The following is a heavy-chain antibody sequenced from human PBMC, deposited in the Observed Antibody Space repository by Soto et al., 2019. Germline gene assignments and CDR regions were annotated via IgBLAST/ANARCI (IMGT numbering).Heavy chain of an antibody. Sequence: QVQLVESGGGVVQPGRSLRLSCAASGFTFSSYGMHWVRQAPGKGLEWVAVISYDGSNKYYADSVKGRFTISRDNSKNTLYLQMNSLRAEDTAVYYCAKDMSPSGRYFDYWGQGTLVTVSS. CDR3: AKDMSPSGRYFDY. V-gene: IGHV3-30*18. CDR2: ISYDGSNK. D-gene: IGHD3-10*02. CDR1: GFTFSSYG. J-gene: IGHJ4*02.